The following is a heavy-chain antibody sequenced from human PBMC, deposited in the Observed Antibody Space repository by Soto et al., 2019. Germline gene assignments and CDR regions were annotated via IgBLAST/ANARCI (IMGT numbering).Heavy chain of an antibody. Sequence: ASVKVSCKASGYTFTSYGISWVRQAPGQGLEWMGWISAYNGNTNYAQKLQGRVTMTTDTSTSTAYMELRSLRSDDTAVYYCARQPFVVRGVIPYFDYWGQGTLVTVSS. CDR2: ISAYNGNT. V-gene: IGHV1-18*01. CDR1: GYTFTSYG. J-gene: IGHJ4*01. D-gene: IGHD3-10*01. CDR3: ARQPFVVRGVIPYFDY.